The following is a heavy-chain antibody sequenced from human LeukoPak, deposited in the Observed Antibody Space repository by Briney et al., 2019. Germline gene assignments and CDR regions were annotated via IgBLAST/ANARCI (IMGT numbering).Heavy chain of an antibody. Sequence: VASVKVSCKASGGTFSSYAISWVRQAPGQGLEWMGGIIPIFGTANYAQKFQGRVTITADESTSTAYMELSSLRSEDTAVYYCARGSIAAALWWFDPWGQGTLVTVSS. V-gene: IGHV1-69*13. J-gene: IGHJ5*02. CDR2: IIPIFGTA. CDR1: GGTFSSYA. D-gene: IGHD6-13*01. CDR3: ARGSIAAALWWFDP.